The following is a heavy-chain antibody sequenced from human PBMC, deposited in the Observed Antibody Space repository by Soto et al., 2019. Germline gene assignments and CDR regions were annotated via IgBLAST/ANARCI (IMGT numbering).Heavy chain of an antibody. J-gene: IGHJ5*02. Sequence: SVKVSFKASGFTFTSSAVQWVRQARGQRLEWIRWIVVGSGNTNYAQKFQERVTITRDMSTSTAYMELSSLRSEDTAVYYCAADKDYDILTGPYNWFDPWGQGTLVTVSS. CDR2: IVVGSGNT. CDR3: AADKDYDILTGPYNWFDP. D-gene: IGHD3-9*01. V-gene: IGHV1-58*01. CDR1: GFTFTSSA.